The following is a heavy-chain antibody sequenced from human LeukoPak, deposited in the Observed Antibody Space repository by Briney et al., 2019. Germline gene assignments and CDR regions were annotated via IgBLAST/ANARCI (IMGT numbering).Heavy chain of an antibody. J-gene: IGHJ6*03. D-gene: IGHD3-3*01. CDR1: GYTFTSYG. CDR2: ISAYNGNT. Sequence: ASVKVSCKASGYTFTSYGISWVRQAPGQGLEWMGWISAYNGNTNYAQKLQGRVTMTTDTSTSTAYMELRSLRSDDTAVYYCARGTHYDFWSGSPDYYYYYMDVWGKGTTVTVSS. V-gene: IGHV1-18*01. CDR3: ARGTHYDFWSGSPDYYYYYMDV.